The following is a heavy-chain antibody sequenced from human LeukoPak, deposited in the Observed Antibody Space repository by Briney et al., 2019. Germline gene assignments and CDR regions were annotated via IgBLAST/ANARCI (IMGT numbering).Heavy chain of an antibody. CDR2: IYYSGST. J-gene: IGHJ6*02. V-gene: IGHV4-59*01. CDR3: ATGWSPYYGMDV. D-gene: IGHD6-13*01. Sequence: SETLSLTCTVSGGSISSYYWSWIRQPPGKGLEWIGYIYYSGSTNYNPPIKRRVTISVDTSKNQFSLKLSSVTAADTAVYYCATGWSPYYGMDVWGQGTTVTVSS. CDR1: GGSISSYY.